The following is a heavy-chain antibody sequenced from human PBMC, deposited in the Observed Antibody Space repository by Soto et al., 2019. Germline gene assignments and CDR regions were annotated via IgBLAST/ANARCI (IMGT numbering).Heavy chain of an antibody. V-gene: IGHV4-4*07. CDR1: GGSISSYY. CDR3: GRGRTLITGTSIDY. D-gene: IGHD1-20*01. Sequence: PPETLSLTCTVSGGSISSYYWSLIRQPAGKGLEWLGRIYTSGRTTYNPSLKSRVTMSGETSKNQFSLMRSSVTAADTAVYSCGRGRTLITGTSIDYWGEGTLVTVSS. CDR2: IYTSGRT. J-gene: IGHJ4*02.